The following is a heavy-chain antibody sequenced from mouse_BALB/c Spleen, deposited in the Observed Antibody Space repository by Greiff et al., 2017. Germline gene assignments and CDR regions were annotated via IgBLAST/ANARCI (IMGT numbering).Heavy chain of an antibody. Sequence: EVQGVESGGGLVQPGGSRKLSCTASGFTFSSFGMHWVRQAPEKGLEWVAYISSGSSTIYYADTVKGRFIISRDNPKNTLFLQMTSLRSEDTAMYYCARYGNYGSYYAMDYWGQGTSVTVSS. CDR1: GFTFSSFG. V-gene: IGHV5-17*02. CDR2: ISSGSSTI. J-gene: IGHJ4*01. D-gene: IGHD2-1*01. CDR3: ARYGNYGSYYAMDY.